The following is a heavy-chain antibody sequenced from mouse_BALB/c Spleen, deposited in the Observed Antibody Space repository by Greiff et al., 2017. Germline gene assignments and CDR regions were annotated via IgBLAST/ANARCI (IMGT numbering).Heavy chain of an antibody. CDR2: INPSNGRT. D-gene: IGHD4-1*01. J-gene: IGHJ3*01. CDR3: ARSLTGGPFAY. CDR1: GYTFTSYW. Sequence: VQLQQSGTVLARPGASVKMSCKASGYTFTSYWMHWVKQRPGQGLEWIGEINPSNGRTNYNEKFKSKATLTVDKSSSTAYMQLSSLTSEDSAVYYCARSLTGGPFAYWGQGTLVTVSA. V-gene: IGHV1S81*02.